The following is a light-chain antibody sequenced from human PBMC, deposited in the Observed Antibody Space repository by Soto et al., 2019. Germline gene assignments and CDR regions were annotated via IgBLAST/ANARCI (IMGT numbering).Light chain of an antibody. J-gene: IGLJ3*02. Sequence: QSVLTQPASVSGSPGQSITISCTGTSSDVGAYNYVSWYQHHPGKAPKLMIYEVRNRPSGVSDRFSGSRSGNTASLTISGLQAEDESDYYCSSYTTRSTWVFGGGTKLTVL. CDR1: SSDVGAYNY. CDR3: SSYTTRSTWV. CDR2: EVR. V-gene: IGLV2-14*01.